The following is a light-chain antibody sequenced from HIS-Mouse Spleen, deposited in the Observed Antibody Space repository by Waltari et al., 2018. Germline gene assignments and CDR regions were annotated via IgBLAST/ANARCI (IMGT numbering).Light chain of an antibody. CDR2: EGS. CDR3: CSYAGSSTWV. CDR1: SRDVGSYNL. V-gene: IGLV2-23*01. Sequence: QSALTQPASVSGSPGTSITISFTGTSRDVGSYNLVSWYQQHPGKAPKLLIYEGSKRPSGVSNRFSGSKSGKTASLTISGLQAEDEADYYCCSYAGSSTWVFGGGTKLTVL. J-gene: IGLJ3*02.